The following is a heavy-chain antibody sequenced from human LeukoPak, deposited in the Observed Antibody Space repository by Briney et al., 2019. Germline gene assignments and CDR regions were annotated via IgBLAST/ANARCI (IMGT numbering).Heavy chain of an antibody. CDR2: INPNSGGT. V-gene: IGHV1-2*02. CDR1: GYTFTGYY. J-gene: IGHJ4*02. CDR3: ARVATRLTDFDY. Sequence: ASVKVSCKASGYTFTGYYMHWVRQAPGQGLEWMGWINPNSGGTNYAQKFQGRVTMTRDTYISTAYMELSRLRSDDTAVYYCARVATRLTDFDYWGQGTLVTVSS. D-gene: IGHD5-12*01.